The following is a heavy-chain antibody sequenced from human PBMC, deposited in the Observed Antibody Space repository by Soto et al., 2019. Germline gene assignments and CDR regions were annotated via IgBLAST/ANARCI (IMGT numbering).Heavy chain of an antibody. V-gene: IGHV4-39*01. CDR1: GGSVSYNSYY. D-gene: IGHD2-21*01. CDR3: ARLVVVAPVANV. J-gene: IGHJ4*02. CDR2: IFYTGTT. Sequence: QLRLQESGPGLVKPSETLSLTCSVSGGSVSYNSYYWGWIRQPPGKGLAWVGGIFYTGTTYYNPSLKDRLSISVDTSKNSFSLNLTSVTAADTAVYFCARLVVVAPVANVWGQGALVTVSS.